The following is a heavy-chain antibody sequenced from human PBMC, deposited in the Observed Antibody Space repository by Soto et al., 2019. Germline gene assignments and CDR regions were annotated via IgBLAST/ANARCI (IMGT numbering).Heavy chain of an antibody. CDR3: AREYSSSWYSGMDV. D-gene: IGHD6-13*01. J-gene: IGHJ6*02. CDR1: GYTFTGYY. CDR2: INPNSGGT. V-gene: IGHV1-2*04. Sequence: QVQLVQSGAEVKKPGASVKVSCKASGYTFTGYYMHWVRQAPGQGLEWMGWINPNSGGTNYAQKFQGWVTMTRDTSVSTAYMELSRLRSDDTAVYYCAREYSSSWYSGMDVWGQGTTVTVSS.